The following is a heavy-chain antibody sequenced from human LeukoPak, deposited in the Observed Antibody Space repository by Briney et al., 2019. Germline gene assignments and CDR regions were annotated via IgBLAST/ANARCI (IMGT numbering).Heavy chain of an antibody. CDR1: GGSISSSSYY. D-gene: IGHD6-19*01. Sequence: SETLSLTCTVSGGSISSSSYYWGWIRQPPGKGLEWIGSIYYSGSTYYNPSLKSRVTISVDTSKNQFSLKLSSVTAADTAVYYCARRGGWYLDYFDYWGQGTLVTVSS. V-gene: IGHV4-39*01. CDR3: ARRGGWYLDYFDY. CDR2: IYYSGST. J-gene: IGHJ4*02.